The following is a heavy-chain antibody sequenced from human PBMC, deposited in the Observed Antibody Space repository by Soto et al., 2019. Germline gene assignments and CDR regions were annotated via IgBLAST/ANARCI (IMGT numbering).Heavy chain of an antibody. J-gene: IGHJ4*02. Sequence: PGGSLRLSCAGSGFTFSDYYIDWVRQAPGKGLAWVGRSRDKGNSYSTDYAASVKGRFTISRDASKNSLFLQMNSLKTEDTALYYCTRSITGTTSSDYWGQGTLVTVAS. CDR3: TRSITGTTSSDY. CDR1: GFTFSDYY. V-gene: IGHV3-72*01. CDR2: SRDKGNSYST. D-gene: IGHD1-7*01.